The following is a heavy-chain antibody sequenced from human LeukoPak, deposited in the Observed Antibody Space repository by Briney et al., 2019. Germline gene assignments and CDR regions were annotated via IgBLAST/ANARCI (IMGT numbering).Heavy chain of an antibody. CDR2: IIPIFGTA. D-gene: IGHD2-21*02. CDR3: ARVLYCGGDCYYFDY. CDR1: GYTFTSYD. V-gene: IGHV1-69*06. J-gene: IGHJ4*02. Sequence: GASVKVSCKASGYTFTSYDINWVRQAPGQGLEWMGGIIPIFGTANYAQKFQGRVTITADKSTSTAYMELSSLRSEDTAVYYCARVLYCGGDCYYFDYWGQGTLVTVSS.